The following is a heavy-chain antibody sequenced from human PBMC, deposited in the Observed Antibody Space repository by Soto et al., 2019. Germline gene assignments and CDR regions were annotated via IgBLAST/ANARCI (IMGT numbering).Heavy chain of an antibody. J-gene: IGHJ4*02. CDR3: AAGDNDFWSAAGH. V-gene: IGHV1-58*01. CDR1: GFTFTSSA. Sequence: SVKVSCKASGFTFTSSAVQWVRQARGQRLEWIGWIVVGSGNTNYAQKFQERVTITRDMSTSTAYMELSSLRSEDTAVYYCAAGDNDFWSAAGHWGQGTLVTVSS. CDR2: IVVGSGNT. D-gene: IGHD3-3*01.